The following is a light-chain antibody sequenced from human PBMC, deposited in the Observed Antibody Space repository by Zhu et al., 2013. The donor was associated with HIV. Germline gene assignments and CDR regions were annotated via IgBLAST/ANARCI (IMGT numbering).Light chain of an antibody. CDR3: QQYDSSPLT. V-gene: IGKV3-20*01. J-gene: IGKJ4*01. CDR1: QSVISH. Sequence: EIVLTQSPGSLSLSPGERTTLSCRASQSVISHLAWYQQKPGQAPRLLIYGASSRATGIPDRFSGSGSGTDFTLTISKLEPEDFAVYYCQQYDSSPLTFGGGTKVEIK. CDR2: GAS.